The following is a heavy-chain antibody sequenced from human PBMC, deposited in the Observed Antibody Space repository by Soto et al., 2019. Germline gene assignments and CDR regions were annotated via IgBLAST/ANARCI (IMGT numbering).Heavy chain of an antibody. Sequence: SETLSLTCTVSGGSISSYYWSWIRQPPGKGLEWIGYIYYSGSTNYNPSLKSRVTISVDTSKNQFSLKLSSVTAADTAVYYCARYRVRGNYGMDVWGQGTTVTVSS. CDR3: ARYRVRGNYGMDV. J-gene: IGHJ6*02. D-gene: IGHD3-10*01. CDR1: GGSISSYY. CDR2: IYYSGST. V-gene: IGHV4-59*01.